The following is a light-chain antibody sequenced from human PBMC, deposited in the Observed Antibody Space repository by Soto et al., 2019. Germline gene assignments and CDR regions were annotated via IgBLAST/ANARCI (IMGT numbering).Light chain of an antibody. Sequence: QSVLTQPPSASGTLGQRVTISCSGSSSNIGSNYVYWYQQLPGTAPKLLIYRNNQRPSGVPDRFSGSKSGTSASLAISGLRSEDEADYYCAAWDDSLSAAVVFGGGTKLTVL. CDR2: RNN. V-gene: IGLV1-47*01. CDR3: AAWDDSLSAAVV. CDR1: SSNIGSNY. J-gene: IGLJ2*01.